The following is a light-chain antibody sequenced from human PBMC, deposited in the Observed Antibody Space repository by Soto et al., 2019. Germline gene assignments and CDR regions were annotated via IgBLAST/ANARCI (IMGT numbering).Light chain of an antibody. CDR2: GVS. CDR3: SSHTISSALQV. V-gene: IGLV2-14*01. J-gene: IGLJ1*01. CDR1: ISDFVVYNY. Sequence: QSCLTRPASVSGSPGQSITISCTGTISDFVVYNYVSWYQQLPGKAPKLMIYGVSNRPSGVSNRFSGSKSGNTASLTISGLQADDEADYYCSSHTISSALQVFGTGTKVTVL.